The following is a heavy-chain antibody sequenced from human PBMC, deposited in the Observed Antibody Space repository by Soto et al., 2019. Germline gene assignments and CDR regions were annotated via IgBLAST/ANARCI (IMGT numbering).Heavy chain of an antibody. D-gene: IGHD2-21*01. J-gene: IGHJ4*02. V-gene: IGHV1-2*02. CDR2: ITPNSRDT. Sequence: QVQLVQSGAEVKRPGASVKVSCRASGYTFTGHYMHWVRQAPGQGLQWMGWITPNSRDTNYARKFQGRITMTRDTSISTAYMELSGLTSDDTDIYFCAKDGGHLLIFDYWGQGTPVTVSS. CDR3: AKDGGHLLIFDY. CDR1: GYTFTGHY.